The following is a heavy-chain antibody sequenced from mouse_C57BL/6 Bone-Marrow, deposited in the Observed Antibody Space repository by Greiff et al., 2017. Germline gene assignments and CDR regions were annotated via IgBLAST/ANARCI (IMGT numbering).Heavy chain of an antibody. CDR2: IYPGDGDT. J-gene: IGHJ4*01. CDR3: ALLWRAGVCDYAMDY. CDR1: GYAFSSSW. Sequence: QVQLKQSGPELVKPGASVKISCKASGYAFSSSWMNWVKQRPGKGLEWIGRIYPGDGDTNYNGKFKGKATLTADKSSSTAYMQLSSLTSEDSAVYFCALLWRAGVCDYAMDYWGEGTSDTVSS. V-gene: IGHV1-82*01. D-gene: IGHD2-1*01.